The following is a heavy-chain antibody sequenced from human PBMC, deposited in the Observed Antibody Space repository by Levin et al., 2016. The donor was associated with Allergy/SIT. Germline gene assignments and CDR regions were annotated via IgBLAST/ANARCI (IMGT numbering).Heavy chain of an antibody. CDR2: ISYDGSNK. D-gene: IGHD2-2*01. J-gene: IGHJ6*02. Sequence: GESLKISCAASGFTFSSYGMHWVRQAPGKGLEWVAVISYDGSNKYYADSVKGRFTISRDNSKNTLYLQMNSLRAEDTAVYYCAKRQTSCYPCWYYGMDVWGQGTTVTVSS. CDR1: GFTFSSYG. V-gene: IGHV3-30*18. CDR3: AKRQTSCYPCWYYGMDV.